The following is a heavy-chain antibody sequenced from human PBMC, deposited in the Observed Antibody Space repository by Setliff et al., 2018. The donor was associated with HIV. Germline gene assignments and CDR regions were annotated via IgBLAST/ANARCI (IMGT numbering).Heavy chain of an antibody. D-gene: IGHD1-26*01. V-gene: IGHV4-39*01. Sequence: SETLSLTCTVSGGSTSTSGYYWGWIRQPPGKGREWIGSIYSSGSTYYNPSLKSRVTISVDTSKNQFSLKLKSVTAADTAVYYCARRSIVGVTRGYYYYLDAFDIWGPGTMVTVSS. J-gene: IGHJ3*02. CDR3: ARRSIVGVTRGYYYYLDAFDI. CDR1: GGSTSTSGYY. CDR2: IYSSGST.